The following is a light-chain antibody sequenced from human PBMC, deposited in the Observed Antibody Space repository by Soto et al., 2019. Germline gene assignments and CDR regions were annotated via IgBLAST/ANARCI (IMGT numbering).Light chain of an antibody. CDR3: SSSAGSNNLGV. CDR1: SSDVGGYNY. J-gene: IGLJ3*02. Sequence: QSALTQPPSASGSPGQSVTISCTGTSSDVGGYNYVSWYHQHPGKAPKLMIYEVTKRPSGVPDRFSGSKSGNTASLTVSGLQAEDEADYYCSSSAGSNNLGVFGGGTKVTVL. V-gene: IGLV2-8*01. CDR2: EVT.